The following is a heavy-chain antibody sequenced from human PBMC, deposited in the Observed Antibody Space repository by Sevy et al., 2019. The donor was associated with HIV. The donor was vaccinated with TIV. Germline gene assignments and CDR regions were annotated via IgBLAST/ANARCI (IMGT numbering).Heavy chain of an antibody. CDR1: GYTFTSYY. CDR2: INPSGGST. Sequence: ASVKVSCKASGYTFTSYYIHWVRQAPGQGLEWMGIINPSGGSTSYAQKFQGRVTITRDTSTSTVYMELSSLISEDTAVYYCARVYYYDYSGPGYWGQGTLVTVSS. V-gene: IGHV1-46*01. D-gene: IGHD3-22*01. CDR3: ARVYYYDYSGPGY. J-gene: IGHJ4*02.